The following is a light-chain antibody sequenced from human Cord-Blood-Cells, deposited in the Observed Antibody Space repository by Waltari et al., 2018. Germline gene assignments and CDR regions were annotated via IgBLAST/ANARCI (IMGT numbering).Light chain of an antibody. CDR1: QSVLYSSNNKNY. V-gene: IGKV4-1*01. CDR2: WAF. Sequence: DIVMTQSPDSLAVSLGERATINCNSSQSVLYSSNNKNYLAWYQQKPGQPPKLLIYWAFTRESGVPDRFSGSGSGTDFTLTISSLQAEDVAVYYCQQYYSTPHTFGQGTKLEIK. J-gene: IGKJ2*01. CDR3: QQYYSTPHT.